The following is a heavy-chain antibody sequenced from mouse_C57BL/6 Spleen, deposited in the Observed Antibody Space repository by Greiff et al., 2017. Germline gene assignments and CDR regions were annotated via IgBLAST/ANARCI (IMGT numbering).Heavy chain of an antibody. J-gene: IGHJ1*03. Sequence: VQLQESGAELVRPGTSVKMSCKASGYTFTNYWIGWAKQRPGHGLEWIGDIYPGGGYTNYNEKFKGKATLTADKSSSTAYMQFSSLTSEDSAIYYCARYYDGSSPYWYFDVWGTGTTVTVSS. CDR3: ARYYDGSSPYWYFDV. D-gene: IGHD1-1*01. CDR1: GYTFTNYW. CDR2: IYPGGGYT. V-gene: IGHV1-63*01.